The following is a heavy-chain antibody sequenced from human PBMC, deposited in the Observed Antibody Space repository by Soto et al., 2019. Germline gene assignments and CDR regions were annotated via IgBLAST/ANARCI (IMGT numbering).Heavy chain of an antibody. CDR2: INARNDGT. Sequence: QVQLVQSGPEMKKPGASVKVSCKTSGYTFTEFYIHWMRQVPGRGLEWMGWINARNDGTKFAEKFKAALTLTTDPPISTSYMELSRLTFDDTAVYYCARRLGGGGDYFYGMDVWGQGTAVTVSS. CDR1: GYTFTEFY. V-gene: IGHV1-2*02. J-gene: IGHJ6*02. CDR3: ARRLGGGGDYFYGMDV. D-gene: IGHD3-16*01.